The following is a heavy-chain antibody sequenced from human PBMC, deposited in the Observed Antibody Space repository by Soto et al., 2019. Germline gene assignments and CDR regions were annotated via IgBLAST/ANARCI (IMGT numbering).Heavy chain of an antibody. V-gene: IGHV1-69*01. J-gene: IGHJ4*02. CDR2: IIPIFGTT. D-gene: IGHD3-3*01. CDR3: ARVFPDGWVEPGVVRGYLDT. CDR1: ADSFSSYG. Sequence: QVQLVQSGAEVKEPGSAVKVSCKAPADSFSSYGISWVRQAPGQGLEWMGGIIPIFGTTNYAEKFQGRVTITADESTNTAYMELRSLRSEATALYYCARVFPDGWVEPGVVRGYLDTWGRGTLVTVSS.